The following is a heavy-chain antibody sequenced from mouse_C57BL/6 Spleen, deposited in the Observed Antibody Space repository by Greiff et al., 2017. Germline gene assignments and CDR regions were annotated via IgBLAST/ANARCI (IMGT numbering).Heavy chain of an antibody. J-gene: IGHJ3*01. CDR2: ISSGSSTI. Sequence: EVQGVESGGGLVKPGGSLKLSCAASGFTFSDYGMHWVRQAPEKGLEWVAYISSGSSTIYYADTVKGRFTISRDNAKNTLFLQMTSLRSEDTAMYYCARNLYSNQFAYWGQGTLVTVSA. V-gene: IGHV5-17*01. CDR1: GFTFSDYG. D-gene: IGHD2-5*01. CDR3: ARNLYSNQFAY.